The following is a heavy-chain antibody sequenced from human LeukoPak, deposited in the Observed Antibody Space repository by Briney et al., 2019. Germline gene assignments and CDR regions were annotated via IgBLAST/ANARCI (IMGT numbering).Heavy chain of an antibody. D-gene: IGHD4-17*01. CDR1: GGSFSGYY. Sequence: SETLSLTCAVYGGSFSGYYWSWLRQPSGKGLEWIGEINHSGSTNYNPSLKSRVTISVDTSKNQFSLKLSSVTAADTAVYYCARDPMTTVTTSNYWGQGTLVTVSS. CDR3: ARDPMTTVTTSNY. J-gene: IGHJ4*02. CDR2: INHSGST. V-gene: IGHV4-34*01.